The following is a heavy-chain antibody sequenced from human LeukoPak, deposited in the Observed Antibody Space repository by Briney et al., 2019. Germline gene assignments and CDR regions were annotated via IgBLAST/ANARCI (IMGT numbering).Heavy chain of an antibody. V-gene: IGHV4-4*02. Sequence: SETLSLTCAVSGGSISSSNWWSWVRQPPGKGLEWIGEIYHSGSTYYNPSLKSRVTISVDTSKNQFSLKLSSVTAADTAVYYCACRITMVRGVILDYWGQGTLVTVSS. CDR2: IYHSGST. J-gene: IGHJ4*02. CDR1: GGSISSSNW. D-gene: IGHD3-10*01. CDR3: ACRITMVRGVILDY.